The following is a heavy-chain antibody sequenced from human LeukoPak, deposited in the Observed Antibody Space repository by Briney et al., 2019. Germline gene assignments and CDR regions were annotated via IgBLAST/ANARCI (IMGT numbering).Heavy chain of an antibody. V-gene: IGHV1-8*01. J-gene: IGHJ5*02. CDR2: MNPNSGNT. CDR1: GYTFTSYD. CDR3: ARGFPTYITIFGVVISRYWFDP. D-gene: IGHD3-3*01. Sequence: ASVKVSCKASGYTFTSYDINWVRQATGQGLEWMGCMNPNSGNTGYAQKFQGRVTMTRNTSISTAYMELSSLRSEDTAVYYCARGFPTYITIFGVVISRYWFDPWGQGTLVTVSS.